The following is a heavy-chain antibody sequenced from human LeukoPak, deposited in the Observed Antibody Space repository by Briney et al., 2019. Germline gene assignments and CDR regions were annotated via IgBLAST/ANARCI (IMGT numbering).Heavy chain of an antibody. CDR1: GYTFISYG. Sequence: ASVKVSCKASGYTFISYGISWVRQAPGQGLEWMGWISAYNGHTNYAQKLQGRVTMTTDTSTSTAYVELRSLRSDDTAVYYCAREVRRAGRSEKSDYWGQGTLVTVSS. D-gene: IGHD1-1*01. CDR2: ISAYNGHT. J-gene: IGHJ4*02. CDR3: AREVRRAGRSEKSDY. V-gene: IGHV1-18*04.